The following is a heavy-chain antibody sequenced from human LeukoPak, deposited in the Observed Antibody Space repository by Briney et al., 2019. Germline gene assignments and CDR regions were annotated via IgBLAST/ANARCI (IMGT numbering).Heavy chain of an antibody. Sequence: PSETLSLTCTVSGGSIRSYYWNWIRQPPGKGLECMGYIYYSGSTNYNPSLKSRVTISVDTSKNQFSLKLSSVTAADTAVYYCARAPGGYGSGSRGAFDIWGQGTIVTVSS. D-gene: IGHD3-10*01. J-gene: IGHJ3*02. CDR1: GGSIRSYY. CDR3: ARAPGGYGSGSRGAFDI. CDR2: IYYSGST. V-gene: IGHV4-59*01.